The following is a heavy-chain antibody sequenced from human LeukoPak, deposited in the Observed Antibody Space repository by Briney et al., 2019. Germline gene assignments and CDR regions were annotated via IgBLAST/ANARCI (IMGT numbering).Heavy chain of an antibody. CDR1: GYIFTNHA. CDR3: AGGELRSDFDY. Sequence: ASVKVSCKASGYIFTNHAMHWVRQAPGQRLEWMGWINAGNGNTKYSQKFQGRVTITRDTSASTAYMELSSLRSEDTAVYYCAGGELRSDFDYWGQGTLVTVSS. J-gene: IGHJ4*02. D-gene: IGHD1-26*01. CDR2: INAGNGNT. V-gene: IGHV1-3*01.